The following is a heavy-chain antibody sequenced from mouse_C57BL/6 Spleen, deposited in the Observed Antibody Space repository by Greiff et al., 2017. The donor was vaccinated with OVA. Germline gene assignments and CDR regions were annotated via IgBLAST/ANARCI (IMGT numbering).Heavy chain of an antibody. Sequence: QVQLKQSGPELVKPGASVKLSCKASGYTFTSYDINWVKQRPGQGLEWIGWIYPRDGSTKYNEKFKGKATLTVATSSSTAYMELHSLTSEDSAVYFCARWGATVVATSADYWGQGTTLTVSS. J-gene: IGHJ2*01. CDR2: IYPRDGST. D-gene: IGHD1-1*01. CDR1: GYTFTSYD. V-gene: IGHV1-85*01. CDR3: ARWGATVVATSADY.